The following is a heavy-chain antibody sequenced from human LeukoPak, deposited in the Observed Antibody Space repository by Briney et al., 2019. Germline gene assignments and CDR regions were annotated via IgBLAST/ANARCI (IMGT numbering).Heavy chain of an antibody. CDR1: GGSISSSSYY. J-gene: IGHJ4*02. Sequence: PSETLSLTCTVSGGSISSSSYYWGWIRQPPGKGLKWIGSIYYSGSTYYNPSLKSRVTISVDTSKNQFSLKLSSVTAADTAVYYCARRGGRYYYDSSGYYNPFDYWGQGTLVTVSS. CDR2: IYYSGST. V-gene: IGHV4-39*01. D-gene: IGHD3-22*01. CDR3: ARRGGRYYYDSSGYYNPFDY.